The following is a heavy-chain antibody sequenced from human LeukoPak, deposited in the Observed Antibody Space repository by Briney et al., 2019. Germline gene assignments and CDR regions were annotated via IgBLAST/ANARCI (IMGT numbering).Heavy chain of an antibody. V-gene: IGHV5-51*01. J-gene: IGHJ6*02. Sequence: GESLNISCKGSRYSFTSYWIGWVRQMPGKGLEWMGIIYPGDSDTRYSPSFQGQVTISADKSISTAYLQWSSLKASDTAMYYCARHSSWDSTDYYYYYGMDVWGQGTTVTVSS. CDR1: RYSFTSYW. D-gene: IGHD6-13*01. CDR2: IYPGDSDT. CDR3: ARHSSWDSTDYYYYYGMDV.